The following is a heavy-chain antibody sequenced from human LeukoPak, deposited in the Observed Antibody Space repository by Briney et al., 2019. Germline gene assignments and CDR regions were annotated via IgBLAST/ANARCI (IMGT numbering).Heavy chain of an antibody. J-gene: IGHJ4*02. V-gene: IGHV3-21*01. CDR3: ARDQLGSYYGANFDY. CDR1: GFTFSSCS. Sequence: GGSLRLSCAASGFTFSSCSMNWVRQAPGKGLEWVSSISSSSSYIYYADSVKGRFTISRDNAKNSLYLQMNSLRAEDTAVYYCARDQLGSYYGANFDYWGQGTLVTVSS. CDR2: ISSSSSYI. D-gene: IGHD3-10*01.